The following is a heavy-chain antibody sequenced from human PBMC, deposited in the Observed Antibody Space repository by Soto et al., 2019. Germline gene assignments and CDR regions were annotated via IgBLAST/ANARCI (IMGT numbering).Heavy chain of an antibody. CDR1: GGSITSHY. D-gene: IGHD3-10*01. V-gene: IGHV4-59*08. J-gene: IGHJ6*02. CDR3: ARQGFGQLHGLVDV. Sequence: QVQLQESGPGLVKPSETLSLTCSVSGGSITSHYCSWFRQPPGKGLEWIGYINHSGLTSYNPSLNSRVPLAVDPSTTQFSLKVTSVTAADTALYYCARQGFGQLHGLVDVWGPGTTVTVSS. CDR2: INHSGLT.